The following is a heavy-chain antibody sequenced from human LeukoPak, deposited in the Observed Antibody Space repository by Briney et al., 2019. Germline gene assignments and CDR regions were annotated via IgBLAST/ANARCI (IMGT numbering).Heavy chain of an antibody. CDR1: GFTFSTYA. D-gene: IGHD4-23*01. J-gene: IGHJ4*02. Sequence: GGSLRLSCAASGFTFSTYAMSWVRQAPGKGLEWVSSISGDGGSTYYADSVKGRFTTSRDNSKNTLYLQMNSLRVEDTAVYYCAKDLTTVVTPSFDYWGQGTLVTVSS. CDR2: ISGDGGST. V-gene: IGHV3-23*01. CDR3: AKDLTTVVTPSFDY.